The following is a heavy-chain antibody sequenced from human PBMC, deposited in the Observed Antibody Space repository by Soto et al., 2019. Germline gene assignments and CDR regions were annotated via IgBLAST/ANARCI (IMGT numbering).Heavy chain of an antibody. CDR2: IYYSGSA. CDR1: GGSINNSXFY. CDR3: ARRPLVRGIIPYYFDS. D-gene: IGHD3-10*01. J-gene: IGHJ4*02. V-gene: IGHV4-39*01. Sequence: QLQLQESGPGLVKPSETLSLTCTVSGGSINNSXFYWGWVRQPPGKRLEWIGSIYYSGSAYYNPSLKSRLTISVDTSKNQFSLNLSSVTAADTAVYFCARRPLVRGIIPYYFDSWGQGTLVTVSS.